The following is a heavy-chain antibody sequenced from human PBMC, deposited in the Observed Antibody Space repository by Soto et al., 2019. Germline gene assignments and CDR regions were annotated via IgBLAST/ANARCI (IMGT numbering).Heavy chain of an antibody. Sequence: GGSLRLSCAASGFTFSSYAMSWVRQAPGKGLEWVSAISGSGGSTYYADSVKGRFTISRDNSKNTLYLQMNSLRAEDTAVYYCAKDGGRVVVVAASHDAFDIWGQGTMVTVSS. CDR3: AKDGGRVVVVAASHDAFDI. V-gene: IGHV3-23*01. CDR2: ISGSGGST. D-gene: IGHD2-15*01. CDR1: GFTFSSYA. J-gene: IGHJ3*02.